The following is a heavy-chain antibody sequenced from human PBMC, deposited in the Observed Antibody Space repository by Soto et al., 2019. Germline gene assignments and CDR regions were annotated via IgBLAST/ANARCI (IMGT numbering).Heavy chain of an antibody. CDR2: ISNTGNS. J-gene: IGHJ6*02. CDR3: ARDPHGGFSDGVYYGYALDV. V-gene: IGHV4-59*01. CDR1: VDSLSNFY. D-gene: IGHD2-2*01. Sequence: SETLSLTCTVSVDSLSNFYWNWIRQPPGKGLEWIGCISNTGNSYSIPSLGSRVTISMDTSRAQFSLKLTSVTAADTATYYCARDPHGGFSDGVYYGYALDVWGQGTTVTVSS.